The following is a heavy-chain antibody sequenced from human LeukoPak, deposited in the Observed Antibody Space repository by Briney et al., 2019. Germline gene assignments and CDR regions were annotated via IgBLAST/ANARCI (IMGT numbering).Heavy chain of an antibody. CDR3: ARAQKYSGSYYD. V-gene: IGHV3-30*04. CDR1: GFTFSSYA. D-gene: IGHD1-26*01. Sequence: GGSLRLSCAASGFTFSSYAMHWVRQAPGKGLEWVAVISYDGSNKYYADSVKGRFTISRDNSKNTLYLRMNSLRAEDTAVYYCARAQKYSGSYYDWGQGTLVTVSS. J-gene: IGHJ4*02. CDR2: ISYDGSNK.